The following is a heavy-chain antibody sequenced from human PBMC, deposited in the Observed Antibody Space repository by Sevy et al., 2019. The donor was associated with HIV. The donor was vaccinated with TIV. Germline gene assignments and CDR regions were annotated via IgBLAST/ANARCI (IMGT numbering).Heavy chain of an antibody. Sequence: GGSLRLSCAASGFTFSSYAMSWVRQAPGKGLEWVSAISGSGGSTYYADSVKGRFTISRDNSKNTRYLQMNSLRAEDTAVYYCARGGGYYGSGSYYYYYYGMDVWGQGTTVTVSS. V-gene: IGHV3-23*01. J-gene: IGHJ6*02. CDR1: GFTFSSYA. CDR2: ISGSGGST. CDR3: ARGGGYYGSGSYYYYYYGMDV. D-gene: IGHD3-10*01.